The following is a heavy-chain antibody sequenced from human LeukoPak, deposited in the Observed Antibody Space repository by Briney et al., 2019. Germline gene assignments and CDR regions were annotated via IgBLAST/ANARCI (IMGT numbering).Heavy chain of an antibody. V-gene: IGHV4-39*07. CDR2: IYYSGST. CDR1: GGSISSSSYY. CDR3: ARETYYYDSSGYGSINWFDP. Sequence: SETLSLTCTVSGGSISSSSYYWGWIRQPPGKGLEWIGSIYYSGSTYYNPSLKSRVTISVDTSKNQFSLKLSSVTAADTAVYYCARETYYYDSSGYGSINWFDPWGQGTLVTVSS. J-gene: IGHJ5*02. D-gene: IGHD3-22*01.